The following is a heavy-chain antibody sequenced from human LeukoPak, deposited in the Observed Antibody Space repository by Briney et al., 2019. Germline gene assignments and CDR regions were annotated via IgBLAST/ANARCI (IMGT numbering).Heavy chain of an antibody. CDR2: ISNDGSYI. D-gene: IGHD3-9*01. Sequence: PGGSLRLFCAASGFIFSSWWLLWFRRPPGKGLESVAHISNDGSYIVYADSVRGRFTISRDNAENTLYLQMHSLRPEDTGVYYCVTFGFDWSSSYWGRGAQVTVSS. CDR1: GFIFSSWW. CDR3: VTFGFDWSSSY. J-gene: IGHJ4*02. V-gene: IGHV3-74*01.